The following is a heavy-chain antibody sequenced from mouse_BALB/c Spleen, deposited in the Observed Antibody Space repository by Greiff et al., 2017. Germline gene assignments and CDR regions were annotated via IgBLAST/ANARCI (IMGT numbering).Heavy chain of an antibody. Sequence: EVKVVESGGGLVKPGGSLKLSCAASGFTFSSYAMSWVRQTPEKRLEWVASISSGGSTYYPDSVKGRFTIYRDNARNILYLQMSSLRSEDTAMYYCARGPGPFDYWGQGTTLTVSS. D-gene: IGHD3-3*01. CDR1: GFTFSSYA. J-gene: IGHJ2*01. V-gene: IGHV5-6-5*01. CDR2: ISSGGST. CDR3: ARGPGPFDY.